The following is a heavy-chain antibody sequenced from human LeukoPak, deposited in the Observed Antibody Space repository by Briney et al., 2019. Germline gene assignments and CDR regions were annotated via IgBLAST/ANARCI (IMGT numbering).Heavy chain of an antibody. J-gene: IGHJ3*02. Sequence: GGSLRLSCAASGFTFSSYSMNWVRQAPGKGLEWVSFISSISTYIYYADSVRGRFTISRDNAKNSLYLQMNSLRAEDTAVNYCARDFGDSGSYRRHDAFDIWGQGTMVTVAS. D-gene: IGHD1-26*01. CDR3: ARDFGDSGSYRRHDAFDI. CDR1: GFTFSSYS. V-gene: IGHV3-21*01. CDR2: ISSISTYI.